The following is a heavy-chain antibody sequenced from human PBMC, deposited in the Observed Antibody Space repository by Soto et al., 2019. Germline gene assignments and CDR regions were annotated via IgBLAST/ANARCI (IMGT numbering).Heavy chain of an antibody. D-gene: IGHD3-10*01. CDR1: GGSISSSSYY. V-gene: IGHV4-39*01. CDR3: ARRLSPASGSYYRGGRGLASWFDP. J-gene: IGHJ5*02. Sequence: QLQLQESGPGLVKPSETLSLTCTVSGGSISSSSYYWGWIRQPPGKGLEWIGSIYYIGSTYYNPSLKSRVTLSVDTSKNQFSLKLSSVTAADTAVYYCARRLSPASGSYYRGGRGLASWFDPWGQGTLVTVSS. CDR2: IYYIGST.